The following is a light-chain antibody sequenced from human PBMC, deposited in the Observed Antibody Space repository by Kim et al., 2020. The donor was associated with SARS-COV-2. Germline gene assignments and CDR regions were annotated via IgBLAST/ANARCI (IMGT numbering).Light chain of an antibody. V-gene: IGLV1-44*01. Sequence: GKRVTISCSGSSSNIGSDTVNWYRQVPGTAPKLLIHSTNQRPSGVPDRFSGSKSGTSASLAISGLQSEDEADYYCAAWDDRLKGYVFGTGTKVTVL. CDR2: STN. CDR3: AAWDDRLKGYV. J-gene: IGLJ1*01. CDR1: SSNIGSDT.